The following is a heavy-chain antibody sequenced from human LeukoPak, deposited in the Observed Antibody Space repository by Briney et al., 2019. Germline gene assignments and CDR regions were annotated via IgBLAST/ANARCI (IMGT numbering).Heavy chain of an antibody. V-gene: IGHV1-2*02. D-gene: IGHD3-10*01. CDR1: GYSLTAFY. J-gene: IGHJ4*02. CDR3: ARDGEYGTGSYYRGSFDY. CDR2: IHPRSGDT. Sequence: ASVKVSCKASGYSLTAFYIHWVRQAPGQGLEWMGWIHPRSGDTRYAQKFQGRVTMARDTSISTVYMDLSSLGSDDTAVYYCARDGEYGTGSYYRGSFDYWGQGILVTVSS.